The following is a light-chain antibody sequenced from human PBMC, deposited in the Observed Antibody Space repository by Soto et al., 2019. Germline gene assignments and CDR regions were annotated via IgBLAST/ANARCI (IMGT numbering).Light chain of an antibody. CDR2: DAS. CDR3: QQYNSYPIT. V-gene: IGKV3-20*01. J-gene: IGKJ5*01. Sequence: EIVLTQSPGALSLSPGESATLSCMASQSVSNTHVAWYQQRPGQAPRLLIYDASRRDIGVPDRFSGSGSGTDFTLTISSLQPEDFATYYCQQYNSYPITFGQGTRLEIK. CDR1: QSVSNTH.